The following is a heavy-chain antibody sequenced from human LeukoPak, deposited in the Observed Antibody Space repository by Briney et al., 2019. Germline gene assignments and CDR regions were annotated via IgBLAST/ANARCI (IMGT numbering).Heavy chain of an antibody. CDR1: GFTFSSYS. V-gene: IGHV3-21*01. CDR3: ARDPGVSAAGTN. J-gene: IGHJ4*02. CDR2: ISSSSSYI. Sequence: SGGSLRLSCAASGFTFSSYSMNWVRQAPGKGLEWVSSISSSSSYIYYADSVKGRFTISRDNAKNSLYLQMNSLRAEDTAVYYCARDPGVSAAGTNWGQGTLVTVSS. D-gene: IGHD6-13*01.